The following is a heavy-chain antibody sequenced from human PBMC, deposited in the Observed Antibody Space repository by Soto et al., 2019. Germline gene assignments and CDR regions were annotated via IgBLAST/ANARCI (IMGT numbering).Heavy chain of an antibody. D-gene: IGHD3-22*01. CDR2: ISGSGGST. J-gene: IGHJ4*02. V-gene: IGHV3-23*01. CDR3: AKDRGTMIVGPWSY. CDR1: GVTFSSYA. Sequence: XGSLRLSCAAAGVTFSSYAMSWVRQAPGKGLEWVSAISGSGGSTYYADSVKGRFTIYRDNSKNTLYLQMNSLRAEDTAVYYCAKDRGTMIVGPWSYWGQGSLVTVSS.